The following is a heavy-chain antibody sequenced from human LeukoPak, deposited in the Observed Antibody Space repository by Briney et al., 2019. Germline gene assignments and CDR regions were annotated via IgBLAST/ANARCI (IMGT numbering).Heavy chain of an antibody. Sequence: PGGSLRLSCAASRFTFSDYYMSWIRQAPGTGLEWVSYISSSGSTIYYADSVKGRFTISRDNAKNSLYLQMNSLRAEDTAVYYCARYSSSWYYFHMDVWGKGTTVTVSS. CDR2: ISSSGSTI. V-gene: IGHV3-11*04. D-gene: IGHD6-13*01. J-gene: IGHJ6*03. CDR1: RFTFSDYY. CDR3: ARYSSSWYYFHMDV.